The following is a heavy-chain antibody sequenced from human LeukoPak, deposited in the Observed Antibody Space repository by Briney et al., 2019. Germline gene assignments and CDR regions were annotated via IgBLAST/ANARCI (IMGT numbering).Heavy chain of an antibody. D-gene: IGHD5-12*01. V-gene: IGHV4-39*07. CDR2: IYYSGNT. J-gene: IGHJ4*02. CDR3: ARDTTATRESRAIDY. CDR1: GGSIGSANIY. Sequence: PSETLSLTCTVSGGSIGSANIYWGWIRQPPGKGLEWVGFIYYSGNTYYNPSLKSRVTISIDTSKNHFSLTLSSVTAADTAIYYCARDTTATRESRAIDYWGQGILVTVSS.